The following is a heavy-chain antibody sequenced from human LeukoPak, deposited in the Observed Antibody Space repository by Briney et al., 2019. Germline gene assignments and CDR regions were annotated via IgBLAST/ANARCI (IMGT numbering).Heavy chain of an antibody. CDR3: ARLLDRIAAAGTGHNWFDP. J-gene: IGHJ5*02. V-gene: IGHV4-34*01. CDR2: INHSGST. Sequence: SETLSLTRAVYGGAFSGYYRSWIRQPPRKGLEWNWEINHSGSTNYNPSLKSRVTISVDTSKNQFSLKLSSVTAADTAVYYCARLLDRIAAAGTGHNWFDPWGQGTLVTVSS. CDR1: GGAFSGYY. D-gene: IGHD6-13*01.